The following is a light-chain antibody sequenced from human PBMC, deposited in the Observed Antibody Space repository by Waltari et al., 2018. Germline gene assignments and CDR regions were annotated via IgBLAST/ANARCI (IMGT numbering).Light chain of an antibody. CDR2: KAS. V-gene: IGKV1-39*01. CDR3: QQSFSIPYT. J-gene: IGKJ2*01. Sequence: IQMTPSPSSLSASVGDGVTITCRANQTINNFLNWYQQKLGRAPKLLIYKASHLQTGVPSRFSGSGSGTDCTLTVSSLQPEDFTTYYCQQSFSIPYTFGQGTKVDLK. CDR1: QTINNF.